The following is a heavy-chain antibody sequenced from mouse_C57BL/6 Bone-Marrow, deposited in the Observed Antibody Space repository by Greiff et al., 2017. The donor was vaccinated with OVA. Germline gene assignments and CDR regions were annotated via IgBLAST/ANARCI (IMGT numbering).Heavy chain of an antibody. V-gene: IGHV1-64*01. CDR2: IHPNSGST. CDR1: GYTFTSYW. Sequence: QVQLQQPGAELVKPGASVKLSCKASGYTFTSYWMHWVKQRPGQGLEWIGMIHPNSGSTNYNEKFKSKATLTVDKSSSTAYMQLSSLTSEDSAVYYGARYIRTTTETAYYFDYWGQGTTLTVSS. CDR3: ARYIRTTTETAYYFDY. J-gene: IGHJ2*01. D-gene: IGHD1-1*01.